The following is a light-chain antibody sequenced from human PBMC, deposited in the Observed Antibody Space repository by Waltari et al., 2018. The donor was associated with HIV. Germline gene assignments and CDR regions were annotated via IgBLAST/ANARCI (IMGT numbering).Light chain of an antibody. CDR2: GTS. CDR3: QQRSSWPIT. CDR1: QSVSSY. V-gene: IGKV3-11*01. Sequence: EIVLTQSPATLSVSPGERATLSCRASQSVSSYLAWYQQKPGQAPRLLSDGTSSRATCIPARFSGSGSGTDFTLTISSLEPGDFGVYYCQQRSSWPITFGQGTRLEIK. J-gene: IGKJ5*01.